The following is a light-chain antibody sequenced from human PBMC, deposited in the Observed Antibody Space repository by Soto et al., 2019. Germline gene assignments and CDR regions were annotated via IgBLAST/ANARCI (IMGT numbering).Light chain of an antibody. CDR1: QAVNSW. Sequence: DNQLTQSPSSISASVGDRVTITCRASQAVNSWLAWFQQKPGMAHKLVIYDVSSLQSGVPSRFSGSGSGTEFPLTISSLQPEDFATYYGQQSNNLPISFGQGTRLEI. J-gene: IGKJ5*01. CDR2: DVS. V-gene: IGKV1-12*01. CDR3: QQSNNLPIS.